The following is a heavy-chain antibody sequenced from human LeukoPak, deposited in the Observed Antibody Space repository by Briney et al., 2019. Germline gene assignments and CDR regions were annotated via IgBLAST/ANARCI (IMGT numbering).Heavy chain of an antibody. Sequence: GSLRLSCAAPGITFSSHAISWVRQAPGKGLEWVAVISYDGSNKYYADSVKGRFTISRDNSKNTLYLQMNSLRAEDTAVYYCAREVVGASYFDYWGQGTLVTVSS. CDR2: ISYDGSNK. V-gene: IGHV3-30-3*01. CDR3: AREVVGASYFDY. D-gene: IGHD1-26*01. CDR1: GITFSSHA. J-gene: IGHJ4*02.